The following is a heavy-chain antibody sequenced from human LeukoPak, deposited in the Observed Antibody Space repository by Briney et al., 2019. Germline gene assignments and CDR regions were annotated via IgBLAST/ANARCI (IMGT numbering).Heavy chain of an antibody. V-gene: IGHV3-66*02. J-gene: IGHJ4*02. D-gene: IGHD2-15*01. CDR3: ARGSTWSKVAEYYFDY. CDR1: GFTVSSNY. CDR2: IYSGGST. Sequence: GSLRLSCAASGFTVSSNYMSWVRQAPGKGLEWVSVIYSGGSTYYADSVKGRFTISRDNSKNTLYLQMNSLRAEDTAVYYCARGSTWSKVAEYYFDYWGQGTLVTVSS.